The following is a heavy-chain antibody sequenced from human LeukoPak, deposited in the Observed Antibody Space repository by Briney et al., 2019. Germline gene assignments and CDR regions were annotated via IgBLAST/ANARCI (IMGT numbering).Heavy chain of an antibody. V-gene: IGHV3-21*01. CDR2: ISSSSSYI. Sequence: GGSLRLSCAASGFTFSSYSMNWVRQAPGKGLEWVSSISSSSSYIYYADSVKGRFTISRDNAKNSLYLQMNSLRAEDTAVYYCASRNYGDYAVGVWGQGTLATVSS. J-gene: IGHJ4*02. CDR1: GFTFSSYS. CDR3: ASRNYGDYAVGV. D-gene: IGHD4-17*01.